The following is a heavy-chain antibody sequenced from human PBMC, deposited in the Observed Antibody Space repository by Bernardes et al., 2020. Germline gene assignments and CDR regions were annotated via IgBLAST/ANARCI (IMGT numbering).Heavy chain of an antibody. CDR1: VFPFDDYA. Sequence: GGSLRLSCDGSVFPFDDYAMHWVRQSPGKGLEWVSGISWNGVSIGYADSVKGRFTISRDNAGNSLSLQMNSLRVEDSALYYCAKGPYSLAVAIDYWVPGTLVTVSS. CDR2: ISWNGVSI. CDR3: AKGPYSLAVAIDY. V-gene: IGHV3-9*01. J-gene: IGHJ4*02. D-gene: IGHD6-19*01.